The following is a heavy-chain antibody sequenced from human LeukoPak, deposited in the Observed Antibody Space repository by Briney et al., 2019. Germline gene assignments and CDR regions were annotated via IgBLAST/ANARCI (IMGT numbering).Heavy chain of an antibody. D-gene: IGHD5-24*01. Sequence: GRSLRLSCAASGVTVSNNLMNWVRQAPGKGLEWVSLIYSGGDTHYADSVKGRFTISRDKSKNTLYLQMNSLRVEDTAVYYCARDPPAVAINTYGWGQGTLVTVSS. J-gene: IGHJ4*02. V-gene: IGHV3-66*01. CDR3: ARDPPAVAINTYG. CDR2: IYSGGDT. CDR1: GVTVSNNL.